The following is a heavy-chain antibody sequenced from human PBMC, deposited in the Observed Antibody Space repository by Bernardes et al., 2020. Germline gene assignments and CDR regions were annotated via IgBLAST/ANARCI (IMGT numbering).Heavy chain of an antibody. CDR2: ISLSDVA. J-gene: IGHJ4*02. Sequence: GGSLRLSCAASGFTFSRSAMRWVRQVPGKGPEWVALISLSDVAPYAESVLGRFFISRDNSTNTVFLQMNSLRGEDTATYYCAADFDSNSAWTLGRVDWGQGTLVTVSS. CDR1: GFTFSRSA. D-gene: IGHD3-9*01. V-gene: IGHV3-23*01. CDR3: AADFDSNSAWTLGRVD.